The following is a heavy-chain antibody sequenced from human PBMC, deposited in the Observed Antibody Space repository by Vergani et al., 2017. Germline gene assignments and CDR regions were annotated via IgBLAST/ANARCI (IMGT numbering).Heavy chain of an antibody. Sequence: EVQLMESGGGLVQPGGSLRLSCAASGFTFSNYWMSWVRQAPGKGLEWVANIKEDGSETFYVDSVMGRFTISRDNAKNSLYLQMNSLRAEDTAVYHCARPSGPGDNDALDIWGQGTKVTVTS. D-gene: IGHD4-17*01. CDR2: IKEDGSET. V-gene: IGHV3-7*01. J-gene: IGHJ3*02. CDR3: ARPSGPGDNDALDI. CDR1: GFTFSNYW.